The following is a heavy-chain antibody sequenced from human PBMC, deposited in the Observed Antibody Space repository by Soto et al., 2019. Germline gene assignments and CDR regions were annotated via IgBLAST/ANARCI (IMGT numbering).Heavy chain of an antibody. CDR1: GFTFSSYA. CDR2: ISYDGSNK. J-gene: IGHJ6*02. Sequence: PGGSLRLSCAASGFTFSSYAMHWVRQAPGKGLEWVAVISYDGSNKYYADSVKGRFTISRDNSKNTLYLQMNSLRAEDTAVYYCARDLFRWLPNNYYYYGMDVWGQGTTVTVSS. V-gene: IGHV3-30-3*01. D-gene: IGHD3-22*01. CDR3: ARDLFRWLPNNYYYYGMDV.